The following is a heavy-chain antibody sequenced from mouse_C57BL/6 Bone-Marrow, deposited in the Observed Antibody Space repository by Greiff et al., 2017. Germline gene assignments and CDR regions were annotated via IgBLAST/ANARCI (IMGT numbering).Heavy chain of an antibody. J-gene: IGHJ3*01. CDR2: ISDGGSYT. CDR3: ARYYYGSMFAY. D-gene: IGHD1-1*01. CDR1: GFTFSSYA. Sequence: VQLVESGGGLVKPGGSLKLSCAASGFTFSSYAMSWVRQTPEKRLEWVATISDGGSYTYYPDNVKGRFTISRDNAQNNLYLQMSHLKSEDTAMYYCARYYYGSMFAYWGQGTLVTVSA. V-gene: IGHV5-4*01.